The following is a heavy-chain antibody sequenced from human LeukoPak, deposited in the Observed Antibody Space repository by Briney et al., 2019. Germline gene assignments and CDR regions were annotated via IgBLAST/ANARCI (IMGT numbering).Heavy chain of an antibody. CDR2: ISSSSSYI. D-gene: IGHD2-15*01. J-gene: IGHJ6*03. CDR3: ARDPGYCSGGSCQYYYYYYMDV. Sequence: GGSLRLSCAASGFTFSSYSMNWVRQAPGKGLEWVSYISSSSSYIYYADSVKGRFTISRDNAKNSLYLQMNSLRAEDTAVYYCARDPGYCSGGSCQYYYYYYMDVWGKGTTVTVSS. CDR1: GFTFSSYS. V-gene: IGHV3-21*05.